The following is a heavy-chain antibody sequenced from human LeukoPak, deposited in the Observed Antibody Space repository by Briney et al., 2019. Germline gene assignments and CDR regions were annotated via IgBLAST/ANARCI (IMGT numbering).Heavy chain of an antibody. CDR1: GFTFSNYA. V-gene: IGHV3-23*01. Sequence: PGGSLRLSCAASGFTFSNYAMSWVRQAPGKGLEWVSAISGSGGNTFYADSVKGRFTISRDNSKNTLYLQMNSLRAEDTAVYYCAKDRGVVPAAMYYFDYWGQGTLVTVSS. D-gene: IGHD2-2*01. CDR2: ISGSGGNT. CDR3: AKDRGVVPAAMYYFDY. J-gene: IGHJ4*02.